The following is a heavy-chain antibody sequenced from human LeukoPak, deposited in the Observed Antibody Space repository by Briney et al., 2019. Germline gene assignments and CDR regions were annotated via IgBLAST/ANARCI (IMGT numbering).Heavy chain of an antibody. Sequence: SGPALVKPTPTLTLTCTFSGFSLSTSGMRVSWIRQPPGKALEWLALIDWDDDKFYSTSLKTRLTISKDTSKNQVVLTMTNMDPVDTATYYCARILGGSYSYAFDIWGQGTMVTVSS. CDR3: ARILGGSYSYAFDI. J-gene: IGHJ3*02. D-gene: IGHD1-26*01. CDR1: GFSLSTSGMR. CDR2: IDWDDDK. V-gene: IGHV2-70*04.